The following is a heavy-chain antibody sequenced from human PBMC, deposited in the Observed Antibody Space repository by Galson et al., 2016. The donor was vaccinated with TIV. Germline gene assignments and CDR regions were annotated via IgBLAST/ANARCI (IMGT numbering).Heavy chain of an antibody. CDR2: IIPLLSTA. Sequence: SVKVSCKASGGSFSSYVISWVRQAPGQGLEWMGGIIPLLSTANYAQKFQGRVTITADESTSTAYMELSSLRSEDTAVYYCARGRGIYDSSGYFLFDHWGQGTLVTVSS. J-gene: IGHJ5*02. CDR3: ARGRGIYDSSGYFLFDH. V-gene: IGHV1-69*13. CDR1: GGSFSSYV. D-gene: IGHD3-22*01.